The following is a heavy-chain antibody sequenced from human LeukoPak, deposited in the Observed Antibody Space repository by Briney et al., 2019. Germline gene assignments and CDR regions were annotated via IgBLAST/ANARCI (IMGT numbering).Heavy chain of an antibody. CDR1: GYTFNELP. D-gene: IGHD3-22*01. CDR2: FDPEDGET. V-gene: IGHV1-24*01. J-gene: IGHJ4*02. Sequence: ASVKVSCKVSGYTFNELPIHWVRQAPGKGLEWMGGFDPEDGETIYAQKFQGRVTMTEDTSTDTAYMEMSSLIFEDTAVYYCAKMGFYDSSGYPQYFCDYWGQGTLVTVSS. CDR3: AKMGFYDSSGYPQYFCDY.